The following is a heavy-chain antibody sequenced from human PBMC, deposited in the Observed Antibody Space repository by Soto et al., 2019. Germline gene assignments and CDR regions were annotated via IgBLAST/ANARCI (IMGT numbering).Heavy chain of an antibody. V-gene: IGHV3-15*01. D-gene: IGHD3-10*01. CDR3: TTKSALFGSGSYYVDY. CDR1: GFTFNYAW. J-gene: IGHJ4*02. CDR2: IKSKSDGGTA. Sequence: GGSLRLSCVASGFTFNYAWMNWVRQAPGKGLEWVGHIKSKSDGGTADYAAPVKDRFSISRDDSKNTLYLQMNSLKTEDTAVYYCTTKSALFGSGSYYVDYWGQGTLVTAPQ.